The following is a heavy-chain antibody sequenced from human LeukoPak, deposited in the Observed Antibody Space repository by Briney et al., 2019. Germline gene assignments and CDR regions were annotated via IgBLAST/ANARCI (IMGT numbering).Heavy chain of an antibody. CDR1: GFTFSSYS. CDR2: ISSSSRTI. J-gene: IGHJ6*03. Sequence: GGSLRLSCAASGFTFSSYSMNWVPQAPGKGLEWVSYISSSSRTIYYADSVKGRFTISRDNARNSLYLQMNSLIAEDTAVYYCAREAIGYCSSTSCLNNYYSYYYMDVWGKGTTVTVSS. D-gene: IGHD2-2*01. V-gene: IGHV3-48*04. CDR3: AREAIGYCSSTSCLNNYYSYYYMDV.